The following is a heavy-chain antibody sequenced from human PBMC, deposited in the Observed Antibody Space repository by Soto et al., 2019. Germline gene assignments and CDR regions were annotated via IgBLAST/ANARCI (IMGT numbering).Heavy chain of an antibody. CDR2: ISAYNGNT. D-gene: IGHD3-3*01. V-gene: IGHV1-18*01. Sequence: QVQLVQSGAEVKKPGASVKVSCKASGYTFTSYGISWVRQAPGQGLEWMGWISAYNGNTNFAQKVQDRVTMTTDTSTRTAYMELRSLRSDDTAVYYCARYRITIFGEPADAFDLLGQGTMVTVSS. J-gene: IGHJ3*01. CDR1: GYTFTSYG. CDR3: ARYRITIFGEPADAFDL.